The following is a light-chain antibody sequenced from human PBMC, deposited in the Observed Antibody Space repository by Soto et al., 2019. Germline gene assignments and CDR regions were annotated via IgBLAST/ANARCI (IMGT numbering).Light chain of an antibody. Sequence: DIPMTQSPSSLSASVGDRVTITCRASQSISSYLNWYQQKPGKAPKLLIYAASSLQSGVPSRFSGSGSGTDFTLTISSLQPEDFATYYCQQSYSTPQSTFGPGTKVDIK. CDR2: AAS. J-gene: IGKJ3*01. V-gene: IGKV1-39*01. CDR1: QSISSY. CDR3: QQSYSTPQST.